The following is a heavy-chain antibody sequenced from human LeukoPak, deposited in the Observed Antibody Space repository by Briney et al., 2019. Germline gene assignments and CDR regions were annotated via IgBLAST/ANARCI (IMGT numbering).Heavy chain of an antibody. CDR2: IYSGGST. V-gene: IGHV3-53*01. CDR1: GFTVSSNY. D-gene: IGHD4-11*01. J-gene: IGHJ2*01. Sequence: PGGSLRLSCAASGFTVSSNYMSWVRQAPGKGLEWVSVIYSGGSTYYADSVKGRFTISRDNSKNTLYLQMNSLRAEDTAVYYCARDRRAVTWYSDLWGRGTLVTVSS. CDR3: ARDRRAVTWYSDL.